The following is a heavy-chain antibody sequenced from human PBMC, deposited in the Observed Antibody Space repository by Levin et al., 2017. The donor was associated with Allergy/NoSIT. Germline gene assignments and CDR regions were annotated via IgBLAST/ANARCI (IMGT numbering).Heavy chain of an antibody. CDR3: TRDVVVGFGLDAFDS. Sequence: GGSLRLSCTASGFTFGDYTMSWFRQAPGKGLEWVGIIRRKTYGATTEYAASVKGRFIISRDDSKNIAYLQMNSLKTEDTALYYCTRDVVVGFGLDAFDSWGQGTMVTVSS. CDR1: GFTFGDYT. CDR2: IRRKTYGATT. J-gene: IGHJ3*02. D-gene: IGHD2-21*01. V-gene: IGHV3-49*03.